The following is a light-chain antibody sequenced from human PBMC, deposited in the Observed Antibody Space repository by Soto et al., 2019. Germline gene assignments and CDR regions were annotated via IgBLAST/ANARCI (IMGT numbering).Light chain of an antibody. CDR1: SSDVGGYNY. CDR2: AVT. J-gene: IGLJ1*01. V-gene: IGLV2-14*01. CDR3: SSYTSSSTL. Sequence: QSVLTQPASVSGSPGQSITISCTGTSSDVGGYNYVSWYQQHPGKAPKLMIYAVTDRPSGVSSRLSGSKSGNTASLTISGLQAEDEADYYCSSYTSSSTLFGTGTKLTVL.